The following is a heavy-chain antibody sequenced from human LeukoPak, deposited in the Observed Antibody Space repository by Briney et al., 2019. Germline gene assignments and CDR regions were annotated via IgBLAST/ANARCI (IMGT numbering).Heavy chain of an antibody. CDR2: TSGDGGST. Sequence: PGGSLRLSCAASGFTFDDYAMHWVRQAPGKGLEWVSLTSGDGGSTYYADSVKGRFTISRDNSKNSLYLQMNSLRTEDTALYYCAKDQALDYGGRGNVDYWGQGTLVTVSS. D-gene: IGHD4-17*01. CDR1: GFTFDDYA. CDR3: AKDQALDYGGRGNVDY. J-gene: IGHJ4*02. V-gene: IGHV3-43*02.